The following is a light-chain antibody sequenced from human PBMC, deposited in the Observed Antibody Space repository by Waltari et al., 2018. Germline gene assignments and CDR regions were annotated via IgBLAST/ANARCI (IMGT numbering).Light chain of an antibody. V-gene: IGLV3-25*03. CDR3: QSADDSGDHVL. Sequence: SPGLTQPPSVSVSPGQTAIITCSGDELADQYIYWFQQKSGQAPVVVIRRNTGRPSGIPARFSAAYSVQTGTLFIRGVQAEDEAEYYCQSADDSGDHVLFGCGTKLTVL. J-gene: IGLJ2*01. CDR1: ELADQY. CDR2: RNT.